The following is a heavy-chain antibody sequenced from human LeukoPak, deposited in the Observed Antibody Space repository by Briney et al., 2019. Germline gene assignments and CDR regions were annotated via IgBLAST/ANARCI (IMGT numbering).Heavy chain of an antibody. CDR3: AKDSAVLLWFGKSPIDV. J-gene: IGHJ6*02. V-gene: IGHV3-23*01. D-gene: IGHD3-10*01. CDR2: ISGSGGST. Sequence: GGSLRLSCAASGFTFSIYAMSWVRQAPGKGLEWVSAISGSGGSTYYADSVKGRFTISRDNSKNTLYLQMNSLRAEDTAVYYCAKDSAVLLWFGKSPIDVWAQGTTVTVSS. CDR1: GFTFSIYA.